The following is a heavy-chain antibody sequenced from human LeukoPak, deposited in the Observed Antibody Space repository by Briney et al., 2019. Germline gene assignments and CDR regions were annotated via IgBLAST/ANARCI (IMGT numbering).Heavy chain of an antibody. D-gene: IGHD3-9*01. J-gene: IGHJ4*02. CDR1: GFTVSSNS. CDR2: ISSSSSTI. V-gene: IGHV3-48*04. CDR3: ARGHDILTNAFDY. Sequence: GGSLRLSCTVSGFTVSSNSMNWVRQAPGKGLEWVSYISSSSSTIYYADSVKGRFTISRDNAKNSLYLQMNSLRAEDTAVYYCARGHDILTNAFDYWGQGTLVTVSS.